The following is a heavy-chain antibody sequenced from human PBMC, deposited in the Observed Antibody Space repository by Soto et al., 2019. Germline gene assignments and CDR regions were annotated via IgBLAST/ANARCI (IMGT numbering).Heavy chain of an antibody. J-gene: IGHJ4*02. CDR2: ILHDGNNK. D-gene: IGHD3-10*01. V-gene: IGHV3-30-3*01. Sequence: PGGSLRLSCAASGFTFNIYAMSWVRQAPGKGLEWVAIILHDGNNKYYADSVKGRFTISRDNSKNTLYLQMNSLRTEDTAIYYCARDDEGGSYCDLGYWGQGTLVTVSS. CDR3: ARDDEGGSYCDLGY. CDR1: GFTFNIYA.